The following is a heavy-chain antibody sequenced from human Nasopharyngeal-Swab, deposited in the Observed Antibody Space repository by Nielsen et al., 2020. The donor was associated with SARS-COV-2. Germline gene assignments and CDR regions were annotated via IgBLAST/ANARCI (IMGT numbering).Heavy chain of an antibody. CDR2: INAGNGNT. CDR3: ARDRNVLRYFDWSGWFDP. V-gene: IGHV1-3*01. J-gene: IGHJ5*02. Sequence: ASVKVSCKASGYTFTSYAMHWVRQAPGQRLEWMGWINAGNGNTKYSQKFQGRVTITRDTSASTAYMELSSLRSEDTAVYYCARDRNVLRYFDWSGWFDPWGQGTLVTVSS. D-gene: IGHD3-9*01. CDR1: GYTFTSYA.